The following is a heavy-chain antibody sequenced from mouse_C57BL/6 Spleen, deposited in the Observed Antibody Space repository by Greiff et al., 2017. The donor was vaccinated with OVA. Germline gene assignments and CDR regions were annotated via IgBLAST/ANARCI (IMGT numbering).Heavy chain of an antibody. CDR1: GFNIKNTY. J-gene: IGHJ2*01. D-gene: IGHD2-5*01. Sequence: EVQLQQSVAELVRPGASVKLSCTASGFNIKNTYMHWVKQRPEQGLEWIGRIDPANGNTKYAPKFQGKATITADTSSNTAYLQLSSLTSEDTAIYYCAISDCYSNYVGDYWGQGATLTVSS. CDR2: IDPANGNT. CDR3: AISDCYSNYVGDY. V-gene: IGHV14-3*01.